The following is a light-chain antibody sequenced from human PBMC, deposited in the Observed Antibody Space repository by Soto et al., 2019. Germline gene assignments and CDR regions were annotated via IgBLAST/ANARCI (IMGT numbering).Light chain of an antibody. CDR1: SSDVGGYNH. CDR3: SSYTKTIPLV. CDR2: DVT. Sequence: QSALTQPASVSGSPGQSITISCTGTSSDVGGYNHVSWYQQHPGKAPRLMIFDVTDRPSGVSNRFSGSKSGNTASLTISGLQAEDEAVYYCSSYTKTIPLVFGAGTKLTVL. V-gene: IGLV2-14*03. J-gene: IGLJ3*02.